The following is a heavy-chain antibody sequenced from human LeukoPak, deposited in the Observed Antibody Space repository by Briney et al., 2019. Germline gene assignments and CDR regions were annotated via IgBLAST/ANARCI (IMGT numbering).Heavy chain of an antibody. V-gene: IGHV4-34*01. D-gene: IGHD5-18*01. CDR1: GGSFSGYY. CDR2: INHSGST. CDR3: ALYSYGYPFDY. Sequence: SETLSLTCAVYGGSFSGYYWSWIRQPPGEGLEWIGEINHSGSTNYNPSLKSRVTISVDTSKNQFSLKLSSVTAADTAVYYCALYSYGYPFDYWGQGTLVTVSS. J-gene: IGHJ4*02.